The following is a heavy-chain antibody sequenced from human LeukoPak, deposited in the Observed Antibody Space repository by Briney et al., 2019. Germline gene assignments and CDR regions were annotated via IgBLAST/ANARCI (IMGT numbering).Heavy chain of an antibody. D-gene: IGHD2-8*02. CDR2: IRFDGRDE. V-gene: IGHV3-30*02. CDR1: GFTFRNFG. CDR3: AKDKSQVGVDSASTLVDH. J-gene: IGHJ4*02. Sequence: PGGSLRLSCAASGFTFRNFGMHWVRPAPGKGLEWVAFIRFDGRDEYYVDSLKGRFTISRDNSKNTVYLQMNGLTSEDTALYYCAKDKSQVGVDSASTLVDHWGQGTLVIVSS.